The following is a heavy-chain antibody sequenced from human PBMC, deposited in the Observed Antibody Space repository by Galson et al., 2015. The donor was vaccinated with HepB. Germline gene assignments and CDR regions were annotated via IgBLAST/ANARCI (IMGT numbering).Heavy chain of an antibody. J-gene: IGHJ4*02. CDR2: INAGNGNT. CDR1: GYTFTSFA. CDR3: AREDGIKNVDY. D-gene: IGHD1-14*01. Sequence: SVKVSCKASGYTFTSFAMHWVRQAPGQRLEWMGWINAGNGNTRYSQKFQGRVTITRDTSASTACMELSSLRSEDTAMFYCAREDGIKNVDYWGQGTLVTVSS. V-gene: IGHV1-3*01.